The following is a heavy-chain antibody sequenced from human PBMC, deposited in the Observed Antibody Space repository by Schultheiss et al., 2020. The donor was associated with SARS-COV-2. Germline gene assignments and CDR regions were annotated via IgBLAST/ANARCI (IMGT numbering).Heavy chain of an antibody. J-gene: IGHJ4*02. CDR2: ISWNSGSI. V-gene: IGHV3-9*01. CDR3: ARRGGLDYGSGIVDY. Sequence: GGSLRLSCAASGFTFDDYAMHWVRQAPGKGLEWVSGISWNSGSIGYADSVKGRFTISRDNAKNSLYLQMNSLRDEDTAVYYCARRGGLDYGSGIVDYWGQGTLVTVSS. CDR1: GFTFDDYA. D-gene: IGHD3-10*01.